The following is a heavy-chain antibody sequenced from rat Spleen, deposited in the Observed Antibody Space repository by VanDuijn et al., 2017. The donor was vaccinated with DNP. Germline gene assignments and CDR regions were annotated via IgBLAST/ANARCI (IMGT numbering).Heavy chain of an antibody. D-gene: IGHD1-1*01. CDR3: AIYYYSGDNWFAY. J-gene: IGHJ3*01. V-gene: IGHV5S10*01. Sequence: EVQLVESGGGLVQPGGSLKLSCAASGFNFSDYNMAWVRQTPKKGLEWVTAILFDGSRTYYRDSVKGRFTISRDNAKRTQYLQMDSLGSEDTATYYCAIYYYSGDNWFAYWGQGTLVTVSS. CDR1: GFNFSDYN. CDR2: ILFDGSRT.